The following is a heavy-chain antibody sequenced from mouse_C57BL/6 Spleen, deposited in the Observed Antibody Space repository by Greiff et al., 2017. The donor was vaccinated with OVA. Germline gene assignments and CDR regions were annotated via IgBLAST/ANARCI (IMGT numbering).Heavy chain of an antibody. D-gene: IGHD1-1*01. CDR3: ARRTTVVASFDY. J-gene: IGHJ2*01. Sequence: EVQLVESGGGLVKPGGSLKLSCAASGFTFSDYGMHWVRQAPEKGLEWVAYISSGSSTIYYADTVKGRFTFSRDNATNTLFLQRTSLKSEDTDMYSCARRTTVVASFDYWGQGTTLTVSS. CDR2: ISSGSSTI. V-gene: IGHV5-17*01. CDR1: GFTFSDYG.